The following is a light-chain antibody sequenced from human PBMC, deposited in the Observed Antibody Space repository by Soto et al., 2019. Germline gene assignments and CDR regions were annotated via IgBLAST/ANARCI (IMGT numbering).Light chain of an antibody. V-gene: IGKV3-20*01. CDR3: QQYDSYSS. J-gene: IGKJ4*01. CDR2: GAS. Sequence: EIVLTQSPGTLSLSPGERATLSCRASQSVSSSYLAWYQQKSGQAPRLLIYGASTRATGIPARFSGSGSGTEFTLTISSLQPDDFATYYCQQYDSYSSFGGGTKVDIK. CDR1: QSVSSSY.